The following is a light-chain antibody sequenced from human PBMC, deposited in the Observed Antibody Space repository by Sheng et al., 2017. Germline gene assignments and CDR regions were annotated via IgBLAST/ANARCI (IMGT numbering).Light chain of an antibody. CDR3: QHYGGFPRM. Sequence: EIVLTQSPVTLSVSPGERATLSCGASQSVSRNLAWFQQKPGQAPRLLIYGASSRAIGVPDRFIGGGSGTDFTLTITRLEPEDSAVYFCQHYGGFPRMFGQGTTVEIK. CDR1: QSVSRN. CDR2: GAS. J-gene: IGKJ1*01. V-gene: IGKV3-20*01.